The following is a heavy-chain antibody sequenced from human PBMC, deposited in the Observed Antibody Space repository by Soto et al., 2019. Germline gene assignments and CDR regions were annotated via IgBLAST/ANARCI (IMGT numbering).Heavy chain of an antibody. CDR3: AKDRGYYSSSWPSY. CDR1: GSNFGNYG. D-gene: IGHD6-13*01. J-gene: IGHJ4*02. V-gene: IGHV3-30*18. CDR2: ISYHGTYD. Sequence: QGQLVESGGGVVQPGRSRRLSWAAPGSNFGNYGNHGARRVPGKGLEWVAVISYHGTYDHYTDSVRGRFTISRDNSKNTVYLQMNSLRAEDTAVYYCAKDRGYYSSSWPSYWGQGTLVTVSS.